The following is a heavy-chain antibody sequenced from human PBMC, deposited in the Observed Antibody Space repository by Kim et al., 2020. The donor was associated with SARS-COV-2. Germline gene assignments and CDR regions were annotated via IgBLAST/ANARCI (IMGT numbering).Heavy chain of an antibody. V-gene: IGHV1-69*13. D-gene: IGHD6-13*01. CDR1: GGTFSSYA. J-gene: IGHJ6*02. CDR3: ARGGGIAAAGLTHFYYYGMDV. Sequence: SVKVSCKASGGTFSSYAISWVRQAPGQGLEWMGGIIPIFGTANYAQKFQGRVTITADESTSTAYMELSSLRSEDTAVYYCARGGGIAAAGLTHFYYYGMDVWGQGTTVTVSS. CDR2: IIPIFGTA.